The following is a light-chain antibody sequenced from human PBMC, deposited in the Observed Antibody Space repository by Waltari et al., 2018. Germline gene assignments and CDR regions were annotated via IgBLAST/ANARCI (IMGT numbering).Light chain of an antibody. CDR2: DAS. V-gene: IGKV1-33*01. CDR1: QDISQY. Sequence: DIQVTQSPSSLSASVGDRVTIPCQASQDISQYLNWYQQRPGKAPKVLIYDASYLKTGVPSRFSGSGSGTHFTFAISSLQPEDIATYYCQHHDNLLFTFGQGTKLEI. J-gene: IGKJ2*01. CDR3: QHHDNLLFT.